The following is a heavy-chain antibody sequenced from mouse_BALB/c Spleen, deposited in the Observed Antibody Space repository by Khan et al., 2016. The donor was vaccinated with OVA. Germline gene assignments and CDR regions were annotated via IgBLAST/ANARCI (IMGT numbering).Heavy chain of an antibody. V-gene: IGHV1S56*01. Sequence: QVQLQQSGPELVKPGASVRISCKASGYTFTSYYIHWVKQRPGQGLEWIGWIYPGNVNTKYNERFRGKATLTADKSSSTAYMQLSSLTSEDSAVSFGARGGGFYGYPWLAYWGQGTLVTVSA. CDR2: IYPGNVNT. D-gene: IGHD2-2*01. CDR3: ARGGGFYGYPWLAY. CDR1: GYTFTSYY. J-gene: IGHJ3*01.